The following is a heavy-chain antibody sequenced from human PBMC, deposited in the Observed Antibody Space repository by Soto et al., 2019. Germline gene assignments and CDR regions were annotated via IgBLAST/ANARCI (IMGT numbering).Heavy chain of an antibody. D-gene: IGHD1-7*01. CDR3: AGGRDELALPWFDP. V-gene: IGHV6-1*01. Sequence: QTLSLTCAISGDSVSSNSATWNWIRQSPSSGLEWLGRTYYRSKWFNEYAVSVKSRITILPDTSKNQFSLQLNSVTPEDTAVYFCAGGRDELALPWFDPWGQGTLVTVSS. CDR2: TYYRSKWFN. CDR1: GDSVSSNSAT. J-gene: IGHJ5*02.